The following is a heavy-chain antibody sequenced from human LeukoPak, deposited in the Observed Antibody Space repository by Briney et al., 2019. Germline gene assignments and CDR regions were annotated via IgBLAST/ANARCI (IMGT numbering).Heavy chain of an antibody. CDR3: AKDRYYDNSANHYESES. V-gene: IGHV3-23*01. Sequence: PGRSQRLSCAASGFTFSSYAMHWVRQAPGKGLDWVSAISGSGGSTHYADSVTGRFTISRDNSKNTLYLQMNSLRAEDTAVYYCAKDRYYDNSANHYESESWGQGTLVTVSS. CDR1: GFTFSSYA. J-gene: IGHJ5*02. CDR2: ISGSGGST. D-gene: IGHD3-22*01.